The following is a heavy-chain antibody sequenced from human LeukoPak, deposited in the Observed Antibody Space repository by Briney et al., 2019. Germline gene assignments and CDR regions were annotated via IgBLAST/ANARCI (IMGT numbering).Heavy chain of an antibody. J-gene: IGHJ4*02. CDR2: IYPGDSDT. V-gene: IGHV5-51*01. Sequence: GESLKISCKGSGYSFTSYWIGWVRQMPGKGLEWMGIIYPGDSDTRYSPSFQGQVAISADKSISTAYLQWSSLKASDTAMYYCARQYYYDSSGYYDGFGYWGQGTLVTVSS. CDR1: GYSFTSYW. CDR3: ARQYYYDSSGYYDGFGY. D-gene: IGHD3-22*01.